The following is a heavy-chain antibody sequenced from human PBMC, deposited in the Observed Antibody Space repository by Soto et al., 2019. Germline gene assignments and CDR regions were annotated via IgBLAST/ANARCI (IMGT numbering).Heavy chain of an antibody. V-gene: IGHV1-3*04. CDR2: INTGSDNT. D-gene: IGHD2-21*02. J-gene: IGHJ4*02. Sequence: QVQLVQSGAEVKKPGASVKVSCKASGYTFTTYSMHWVRQAPGQRLEWMGWINTGSDNTKYSQKFQGRVTITRDTSASTAYMELSRLRSEDTAVYYCARDGTAYCGGDCYPDYWGQGTRVTVSS. CDR3: ARDGTAYCGGDCYPDY. CDR1: GYTFTTYS.